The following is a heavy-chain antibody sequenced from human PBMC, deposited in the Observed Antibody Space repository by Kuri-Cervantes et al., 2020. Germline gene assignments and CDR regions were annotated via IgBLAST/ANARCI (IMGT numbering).Heavy chain of an antibody. J-gene: IGHJ3*02. D-gene: IGHD4-17*01. CDR2: ISWNSGSI. CDR3: AKAGHYGDNNAFDI. CDR1: GFTFSSYA. V-gene: IGHV3-9*01. Sequence: LSLTCAASGFTFSSYAMSWVRQAPGKGLEWVSGISWNSGSIGYADSVKGRFTISRDNAKNSLYLQMNSLRAEDTALYYCAKAGHYGDNNAFDIWGQGTMVTVSS.